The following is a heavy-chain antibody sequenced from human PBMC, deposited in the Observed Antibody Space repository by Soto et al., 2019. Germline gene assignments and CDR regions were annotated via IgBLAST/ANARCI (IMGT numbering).Heavy chain of an antibody. D-gene: IGHD2-15*01. V-gene: IGHV1-18*01. CDR2: INPYNENT. CDR3: VRDEMTTPGLGFDY. CDR1: DYSFSSYA. J-gene: IGHJ4*02. Sequence: QIQLVQSGAEVKKPGASVKVSCKASDYSFSSYAISWVRQAPGQGLEWMGWINPYNENTNYPQKFKGRISMTTDTATSTAYMELRSLRFDDTATYCWVRDEMTTPGLGFDYWGQGNLVTGSS.